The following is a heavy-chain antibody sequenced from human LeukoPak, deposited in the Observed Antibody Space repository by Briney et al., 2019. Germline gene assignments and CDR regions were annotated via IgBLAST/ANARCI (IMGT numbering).Heavy chain of an antibody. D-gene: IGHD3-22*01. CDR3: ERASEDYYDSSGYLDPDAFDI. CDR1: GYTFTSYD. CDR2: MNPNSGNT. Sequence: ASVKVSCKASGYTFTSYDINWVRQATGQGLEWMGWMNPNSGNTGYAQKFQGRVTITRNTSISTAYMELSSLRSEDTAVYYCERASEDYYDSSGYLDPDAFDIWGQGTMVTVSS. J-gene: IGHJ3*02. V-gene: IGHV1-8*03.